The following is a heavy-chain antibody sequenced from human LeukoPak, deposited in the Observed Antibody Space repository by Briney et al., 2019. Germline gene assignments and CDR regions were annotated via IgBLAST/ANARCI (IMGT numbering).Heavy chain of an antibody. D-gene: IGHD6-6*01. V-gene: IGHV4-34*01. Sequence: PSETLSLTCAVYGGSFSGYYWSWIRQPPGKGLEWIGEINHSGSTNYNPSLKSRVTISVDTSKNQFSLKLSSVTAADTAVYYCARGLEDEQLVPFDYWGQGTLVTVSS. J-gene: IGHJ4*02. CDR2: INHSGST. CDR3: ARGLEDEQLVPFDY. CDR1: GGSFSGYY.